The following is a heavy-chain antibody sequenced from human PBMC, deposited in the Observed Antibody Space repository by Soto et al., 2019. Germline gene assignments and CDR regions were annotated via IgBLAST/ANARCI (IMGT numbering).Heavy chain of an antibody. J-gene: IGHJ6*02. CDR1: GLTVSDYG. CDR2: ISYDGSNK. CDR3: AKDLQYCYSGACRPYGMDV. D-gene: IGHD5-12*01. Sequence: GGSLRLSCAASGLTVSDYGMHWVRQAPGKGLEWVALISYDGSNKYYADSVKGRFTISSDKSKNTLFLQMNSLRVEDTAVYYCAKDLQYCYSGACRPYGMDVWGQGTTVTVSS. V-gene: IGHV3-30*18.